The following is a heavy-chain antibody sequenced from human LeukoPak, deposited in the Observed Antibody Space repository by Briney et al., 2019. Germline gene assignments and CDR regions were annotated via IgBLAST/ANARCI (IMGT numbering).Heavy chain of an antibody. CDR3: TKAQLPRHELGNFYFDY. CDR1: GFXFSTYA. D-gene: IGHD7-27*01. J-gene: IGHJ4*02. V-gene: IGHV3-23*01. Sequence: GSXRLSCAASGFXFSTYAMSXXRQAPGKGLXXXXXXXXSTGGTYYADSVKGXXXXXXDNSKNTLYLKMNSLRSEDTAVYFCTKAQLPRHELGNFYFDYWGQGTLVTVSS. CDR2: XXXSTGGT.